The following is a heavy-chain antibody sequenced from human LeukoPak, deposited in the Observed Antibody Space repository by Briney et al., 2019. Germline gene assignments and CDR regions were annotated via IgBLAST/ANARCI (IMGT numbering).Heavy chain of an antibody. Sequence: GGSLRLSCAASGFTLGSYWMHWVRQAPGKGLVWVSRIKSDGEGSGTIYADSVKGRFTISRDNAKNTLDLQMNSLRAEDTAVYYCARDRIGRYYQMDVWGKGTTVTVSS. CDR3: ARDRIGRYYQMDV. J-gene: IGHJ6*04. CDR2: IKSDGEGSGT. CDR1: GFTLGSYW. V-gene: IGHV3-74*01. D-gene: IGHD3-10*01.